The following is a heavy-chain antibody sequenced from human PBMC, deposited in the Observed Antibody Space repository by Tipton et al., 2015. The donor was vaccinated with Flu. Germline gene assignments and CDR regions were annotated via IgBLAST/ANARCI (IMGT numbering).Heavy chain of an antibody. CDR1: VGSFSGYY. CDR3: AKGGGGLDFDY. CDR2: ISDGGDST. D-gene: IGHD4-23*01. V-gene: IGHV3-23*01. Sequence: LSLTCAVYVGSFSGYYWNWIRQGPGRGLEWVSSISDGGDSTYYADSVKGRFTISRDNSKNTLYLQMNSLRAEDTAVYYCAKGGGGLDFDYWGQGTLVTVSS. J-gene: IGHJ4*02.